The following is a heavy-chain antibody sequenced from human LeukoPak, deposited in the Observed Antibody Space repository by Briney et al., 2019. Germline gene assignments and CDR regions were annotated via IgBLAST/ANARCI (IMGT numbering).Heavy chain of an antibody. CDR2: ISGSGGST. CDR3: AKDRSSGWQYYYFDY. D-gene: IGHD6-19*01. Sequence: PGGSLRLSCAASGFTFSSYAMSWVRQAPGKGLEWVSAISGSGGSTYYADSVKGRFTISRDNSKNTLYLQMNSLRAEDTAVYYCAKDRSSGWQYYYFDYWGQGTLVTVSS. CDR1: GFTFSSYA. V-gene: IGHV3-23*01. J-gene: IGHJ4*02.